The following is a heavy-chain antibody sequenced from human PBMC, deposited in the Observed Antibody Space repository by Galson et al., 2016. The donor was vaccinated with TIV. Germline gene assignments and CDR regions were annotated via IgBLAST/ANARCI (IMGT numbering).Heavy chain of an antibody. J-gene: IGHJ5*02. CDR3: ARLLFDIVRVPAGTPTGYFDP. Sequence: SLRLSCAASRFSFNTYWMSWLRQAPGKGLEWVASIDQGGSEKDYADSVKGRFTVSRDNAQTSLYLPMNSLRAEDTAVYYCARLLFDIVRVPAGTPTGYFDPWGQGTLVTVSS. CDR2: IDQGGSEK. CDR1: RFSFNTYW. D-gene: IGHD2-2*01. V-gene: IGHV3-7*01.